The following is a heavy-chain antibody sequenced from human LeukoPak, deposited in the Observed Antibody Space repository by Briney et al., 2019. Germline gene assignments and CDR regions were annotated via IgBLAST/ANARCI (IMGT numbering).Heavy chain of an antibody. Sequence: GGSLRLSCAASGFTFSSYGMHWVRQAPGKGLEWVAVISYDGSNKYYADSVKGRFTISRDNSKNTLYLQMNSLRAEDTAVYYCARDVGGILTGYYSGYSVYWGQGTLVTVSS. J-gene: IGHJ4*02. CDR1: GFTFSSYG. CDR3: ARDVGGILTGYYSGYSVY. D-gene: IGHD3-9*01. CDR2: ISYDGSNK. V-gene: IGHV3-30*03.